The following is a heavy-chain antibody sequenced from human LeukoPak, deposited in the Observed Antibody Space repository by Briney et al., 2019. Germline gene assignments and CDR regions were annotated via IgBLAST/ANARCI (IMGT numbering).Heavy chain of an antibody. CDR1: GYTFTSYG. D-gene: IGHD4-11*01. CDR2: ISAYNGNT. CDR3: ARDLYGNYLMWLDP. V-gene: IGHV1-18*01. J-gene: IGHJ5*02. Sequence: ASVKVSCKASGYTFTSYGISWVRQAPGQGLEWMGWISAYNGNTNYAQKLQGRVTMTTDTSTSTAYMELRSLRSDDTAVYYCARDLYGNYLMWLDPWGQGTLVTVSS.